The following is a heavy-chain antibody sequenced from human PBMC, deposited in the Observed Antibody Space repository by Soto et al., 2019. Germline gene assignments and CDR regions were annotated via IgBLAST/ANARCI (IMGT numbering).Heavy chain of an antibody. V-gene: IGHV4-30-4*01. CDR1: RARINSGDYY. Sequence: PSVTMSLTWKVSRARINSGDYYWRLFRQSPGKGLKWIGYIYYIGSSYYNPPLKRRLDISLDVSKKVFSLRLTSVAASHTAVYFWARVGYCVDKLSYWDPGMSLTVSS. CDR2: IYYIGSS. CDR3: ARVGYCVDKLSY. J-gene: IGHJ4*02. D-gene: IGHD3-10*02.